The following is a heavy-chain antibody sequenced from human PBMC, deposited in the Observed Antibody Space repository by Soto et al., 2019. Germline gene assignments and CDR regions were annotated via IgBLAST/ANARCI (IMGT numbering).Heavy chain of an antibody. J-gene: IGHJ4*02. CDR1: GFAFSSEW. Sequence: GSLRLSCAASGFAFSSEWMHWVRQAPGKGLVWVSRIDPYDTGITYADSVKGRFTISRDNAKNTLYLQMNSLRAEDTAVYYCTSDTFGARDSWGQGTLVTVSS. V-gene: IGHV3-74*01. D-gene: IGHD2-15*01. CDR3: TSDTFGARDS. CDR2: IDPYDTGI.